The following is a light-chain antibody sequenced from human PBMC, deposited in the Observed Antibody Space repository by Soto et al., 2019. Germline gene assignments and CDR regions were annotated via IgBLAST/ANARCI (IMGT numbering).Light chain of an antibody. V-gene: IGLV2-8*01. CDR2: EVS. CDR1: SSDVGGYNY. CDR3: SSYAGSNNYV. J-gene: IGLJ1*01. Sequence: QSALTQPPSASGSPGQSVTISCTGTSSDVGGYNYVSWDQQHPGKAPKLMIDEVSQRPSGVPDRSSGSKSGNTASLTVSGLQAEDEADYYCSSYAGSNNYVFGTGTKVTVL.